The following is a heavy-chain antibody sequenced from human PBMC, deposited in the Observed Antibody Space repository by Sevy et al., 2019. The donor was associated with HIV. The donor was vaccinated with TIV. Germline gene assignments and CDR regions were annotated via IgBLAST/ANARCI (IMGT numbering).Heavy chain of an antibody. CDR1: GFDFSIYS. D-gene: IGHD2-8*01. CDR2: LSFGCGKI. V-gene: IGHV3-23*01. J-gene: IGHJ4*02. Sequence: GGSLRLSCAASGFDFSIYSMSWVRQAPGKGLEWFSTLSFGCGKINYADSVKDRFTISRDNSKSSVYLQMNNMRVEDTAVYYCAGEGCTKPHDYWAQGTLVTVSS. CDR3: AGEGCTKPHDY.